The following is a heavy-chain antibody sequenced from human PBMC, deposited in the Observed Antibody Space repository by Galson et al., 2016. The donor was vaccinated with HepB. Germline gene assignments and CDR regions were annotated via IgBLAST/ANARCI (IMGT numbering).Heavy chain of an antibody. CDR2: FESDESST. CDR1: GFTFSSYW. CDR3: VREAPWSYLFKY. J-gene: IGHJ4*02. V-gene: IGHV3-74*01. D-gene: IGHD1-26*01. Sequence: SLRLSCAASGFTFSSYWMHWVRQAPGKGLVWVSRFESDESSTSYADSVKGRFTISRDNAKNTLYLQMFSLRAEDTGVYYCVREAPWSYLFKYWGQGTLVTVSS.